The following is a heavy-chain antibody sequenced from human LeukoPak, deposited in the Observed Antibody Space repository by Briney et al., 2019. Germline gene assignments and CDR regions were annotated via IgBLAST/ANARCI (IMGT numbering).Heavy chain of an antibody. CDR1: GFTFSSYA. CDR3: AKMPDFDY. Sequence: GGSLRLSCAASGFTFSSYAMHWVRQAPGEGLEWVANIRQDGSEKNYVDSVKGRFTISRDNAKNSLYLQMNSLRAEDTAVYYCAKMPDFDYWGQGTLVTVSS. V-gene: IGHV3-7*03. J-gene: IGHJ4*02. CDR2: IRQDGSEK. D-gene: IGHD2-2*01.